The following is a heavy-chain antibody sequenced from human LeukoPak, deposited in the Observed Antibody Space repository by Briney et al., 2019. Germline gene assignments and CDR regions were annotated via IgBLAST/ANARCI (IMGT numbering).Heavy chain of an antibody. CDR2: IYYSGST. V-gene: IGHV4-39*01. Sequence: SETLSLTCTVSGGSISSSSYYWGWIRQPPGKGLEWIGSIYYSGSTYYNPSLKSRVTISVDTSKNQFSLKPSSVTAADTAVYYCARRIAALTFDYWGQGTLVTVSS. J-gene: IGHJ4*02. CDR1: GGSISSSSYY. D-gene: IGHD6-6*01. CDR3: ARRIAALTFDY.